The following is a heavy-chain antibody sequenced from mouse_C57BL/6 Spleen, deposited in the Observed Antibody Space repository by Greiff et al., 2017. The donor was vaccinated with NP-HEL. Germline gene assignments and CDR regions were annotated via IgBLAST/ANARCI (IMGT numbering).Heavy chain of an antibody. CDR2: IWRGGST. J-gene: IGHJ4*01. CDR1: GFSLTSYG. CDR3: AKGDLMGYAMDY. V-gene: IGHV2-5*01. D-gene: IGHD2-3*01. Sequence: QVQLQPSGPGLVQPSQSLSITCPVSGFSLTSYGVHWVRQSPGKGLEWLGVIWRGGSTDYNAAFMSRLSITKDNSKSQVFFKMNSLQADDTAIYYCAKGDLMGYAMDYGGQGTSVTVSS.